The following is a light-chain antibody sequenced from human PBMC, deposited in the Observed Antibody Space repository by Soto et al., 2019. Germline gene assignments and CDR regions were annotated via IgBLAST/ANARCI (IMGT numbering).Light chain of an antibody. V-gene: IGKV1-8*01. CDR3: QQYYSYPRT. J-gene: IGKJ1*01. CDR1: QGISSY. CDR2: AAS. Sequence: AIRMTQSPSSLSASTGDRVTITYRASQGISSYLAWYKQKPERDTKLLFYAASTLQSGVPSRFSGSGSGTDFTLTISCLQSEDFATYYCQQYYSYPRTFGQGTKVEIK.